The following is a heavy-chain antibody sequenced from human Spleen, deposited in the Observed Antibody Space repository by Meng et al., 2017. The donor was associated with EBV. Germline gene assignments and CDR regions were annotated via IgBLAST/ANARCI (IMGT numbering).Heavy chain of an antibody. V-gene: IGHV7-4-1*02. CDR2: MNTKTGSP. D-gene: IGHD5-24*01. J-gene: IGHJ4*02. CDR3: ARAWGEGYNSHFDY. Sequence: QVQLVQSGSELKKPGASVKVSCKASGYTFTSFAVVWVRQAPGQGLEWMGWMNTKTGSPTYAQGFTGRFVFSLDTSVNTAYLQISSLKAEDTAVYYCARAWGEGYNSHFDYWGQGSLVTVSS. CDR1: GYTFTSFA.